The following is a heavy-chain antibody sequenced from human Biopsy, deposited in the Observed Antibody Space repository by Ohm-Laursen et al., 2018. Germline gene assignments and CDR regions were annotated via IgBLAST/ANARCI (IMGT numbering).Heavy chain of an antibody. Sequence: GASVKVSCKASGGTFSSYSITWVRQATGQGLEWMGWMNPNSGNTDYAQKFQGRVTMTRNTSISTAYMELNSLRSEDTAVYYCARGSFWFGGNYYYYGMDVWGQGTTVTVSS. J-gene: IGHJ6*02. D-gene: IGHD3-10*01. CDR2: MNPNSGNT. V-gene: IGHV1-8*02. CDR1: GGTFSSYS. CDR3: ARGSFWFGGNYYYYGMDV.